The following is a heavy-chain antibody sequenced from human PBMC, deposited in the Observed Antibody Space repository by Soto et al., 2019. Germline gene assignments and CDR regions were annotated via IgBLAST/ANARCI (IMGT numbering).Heavy chain of an antibody. J-gene: IGHJ4*02. CDR2: ISADGNSE. V-gene: IGHV3-30*18. CDR3: AKDVDYGGNPRGH. D-gene: IGHD4-17*01. Sequence: PGGSLRLSCVVSGVTFSNSDMQWVRQAPGKGLEWVAMISADGNSEDYAASVKGRFTVSRENSKNTLYLQMDSLRVEDTAIYYCAKDVDYGGNPRGHWGQGALVTVSS. CDR1: GVTFSNSD.